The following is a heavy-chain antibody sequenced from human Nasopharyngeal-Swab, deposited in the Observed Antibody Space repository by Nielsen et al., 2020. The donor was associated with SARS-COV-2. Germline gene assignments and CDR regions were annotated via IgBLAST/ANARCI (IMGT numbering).Heavy chain of an antibody. CDR3: ARDQRGPIVVKAFDI. V-gene: IGHV4-31*03. CDR2: IYYSGST. J-gene: IGHJ3*02. CDR1: GCSISSGGYY. Sequence: SETLSLTCTVSGCSISSGGYYWSWIRQHPGKGLEWIGYIYYSGSTYYNPSLKSRVTISVDTSKNPFSLKLSSVTAADTAVYYCARDQRGPIVVKAFDIWGQGTMVTVSS. D-gene: IGHD3-22*01.